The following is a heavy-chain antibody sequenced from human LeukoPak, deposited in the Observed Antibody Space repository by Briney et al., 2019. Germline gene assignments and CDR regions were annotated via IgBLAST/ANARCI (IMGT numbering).Heavy chain of an antibody. CDR2: IRYDGSNK. Sequence: PGGSLRLSCAASGFTFSDYGMHWVRQAPGKGLEWVAFIRYDGSNKYYADSVKGRFTISRDNSKNTMYLQMNSLRAGDTAVYYCARSLADYYYMDVWGKGTTVTVSS. CDR3: ARSLADYYYMDV. V-gene: IGHV3-30*02. CDR1: GFTFSDYG. J-gene: IGHJ6*03.